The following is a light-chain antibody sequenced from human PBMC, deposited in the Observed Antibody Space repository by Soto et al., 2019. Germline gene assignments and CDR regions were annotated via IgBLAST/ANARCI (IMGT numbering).Light chain of an antibody. CDR3: QQRSTWPPFT. Sequence: EIVLTQSPATLSLSPGERATLACRASQSVSSYLAWYQQKPGQAPRLLIYDASNRATGIPARFSGSGSGTDFTLTISSLEPEDIAVYYCQQRSTWPPFTFGPGTKVDIK. J-gene: IGKJ3*01. CDR2: DAS. CDR1: QSVSSY. V-gene: IGKV3-11*01.